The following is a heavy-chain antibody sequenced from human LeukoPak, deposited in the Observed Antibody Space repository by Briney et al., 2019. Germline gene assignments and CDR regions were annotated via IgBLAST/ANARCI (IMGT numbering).Heavy chain of an antibody. CDR1: GYIFTRYA. CDR3: ARDRGSGWYDIDY. V-gene: IGHV1-3*01. Sequence: ASVKVSCKASGYIFTRYAMYWVRQAPGQRLEWMGWINAGNGNTKYSQKFQGRVTITRDTSASTAYMELSSLRSEDTAVYYCARDRGSGWYDIDYWGQGTLVTVSS. D-gene: IGHD6-19*01. J-gene: IGHJ4*02. CDR2: INAGNGNT.